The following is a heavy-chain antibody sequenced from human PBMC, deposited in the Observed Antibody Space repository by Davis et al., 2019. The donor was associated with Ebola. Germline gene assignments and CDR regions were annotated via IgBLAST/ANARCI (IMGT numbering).Heavy chain of an antibody. Sequence: ASVKVSCKASGYTFTAYYIHWVRQAPGQGLEWMGCINPNSGGTNYAQKFQGRVTTTRDTSVSTAYMELSSLRSDDTAVYYCARPGTAGTVDGFDIWGQGTMVTVSS. CDR2: INPNSGGT. J-gene: IGHJ3*02. V-gene: IGHV1-2*02. CDR3: ARPGTAGTVDGFDI. D-gene: IGHD1-1*01. CDR1: GYTFTAYY.